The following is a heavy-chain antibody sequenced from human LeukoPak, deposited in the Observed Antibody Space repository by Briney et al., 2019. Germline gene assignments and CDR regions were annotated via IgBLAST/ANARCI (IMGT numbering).Heavy chain of an antibody. CDR3: ARASDYYDSSGYRGAFDI. V-gene: IGHV4-61*02. CDR1: GGSISSGNYY. CDR2: FYSGGST. J-gene: IGHJ3*02. Sequence: SQTLSLTCTVSGGSISSGNYYWSWIRQPAGKGLEWIGRFYSGGSTTYNPSLKSRVTISADTAKNQVSLKMSSVTAADTAVYYCARASDYYDSSGYRGAFDIRGQGTMVTVSS. D-gene: IGHD3-22*01.